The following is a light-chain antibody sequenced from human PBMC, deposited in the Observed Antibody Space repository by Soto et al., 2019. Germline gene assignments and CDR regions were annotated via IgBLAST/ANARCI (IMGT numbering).Light chain of an antibody. V-gene: IGKV2-30*01. Sequence: EVVLTQSPLSLPVTVGQPATVSCWSSQSLLFINGITFLTWFHQRPGQPPRRLISEVSNRESGVPDRFSGSESGTNFTLTISRVEAEDVGLFYCMQGTHWPLTFGGGTRVEIK. CDR2: EVS. CDR1: QSLLFINGITF. J-gene: IGKJ4*01. CDR3: MQGTHWPLT.